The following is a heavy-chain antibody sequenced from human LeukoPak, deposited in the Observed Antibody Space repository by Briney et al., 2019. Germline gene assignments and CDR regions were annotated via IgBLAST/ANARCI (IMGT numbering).Heavy chain of an antibody. V-gene: IGHV4-39*01. J-gene: IGHJ3*02. CDR2: IYYSGST. D-gene: IGHD6-13*01. CDR1: GGSISSSSYY. CDR3: ARQGYSSRDAFDI. Sequence: SETLSLTCTVFGGSISSSSYYWGWIRQPPGKGLEWIGSIYYSGSTYYNPSLKSRVTISVDTSKNQFSLKLSSVTAADTAVYYCARQGYSSRDAFDIWGQGTMVTVSS.